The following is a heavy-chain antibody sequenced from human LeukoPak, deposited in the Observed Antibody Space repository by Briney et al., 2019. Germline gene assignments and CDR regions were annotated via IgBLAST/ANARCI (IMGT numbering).Heavy chain of an antibody. V-gene: IGHV3-20*04. D-gene: IGHD5-12*01. J-gene: IGHJ4*02. Sequence: GGSLRLSCAASGFTFTRYWMHWVRQVPGKGLEWVSGINWNGGSTGYADSVKGRFTISRDNAKNSLYLQMNSLRAEDTALYYCARDSGYDYAVDYWGQGTLVTVSS. CDR2: INWNGGST. CDR3: ARDSGYDYAVDY. CDR1: GFTFTRYW.